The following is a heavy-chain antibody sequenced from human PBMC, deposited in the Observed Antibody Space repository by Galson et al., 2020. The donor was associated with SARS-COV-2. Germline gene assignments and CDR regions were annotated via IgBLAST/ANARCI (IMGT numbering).Heavy chain of an antibody. J-gene: IGHJ4*02. V-gene: IGHV1-8*01. CDR3: ARGRLAPDY. D-gene: IGHD6-6*01. CDR2: MIPNSGDS. Sequence: ASVKVSCKASGYTFTSYDINWVRQATGQGLEWMGRMIPNSGDSDYARKFQGRVTMTRNTSTNTAYMELSNLRSEDTAVYYCARGRLAPDYWGQGTLVTVSS. CDR1: GYTFTSYD.